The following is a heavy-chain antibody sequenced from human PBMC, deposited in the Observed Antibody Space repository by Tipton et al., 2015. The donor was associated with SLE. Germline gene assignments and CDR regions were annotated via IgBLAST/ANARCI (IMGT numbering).Heavy chain of an antibody. J-gene: IGHJ4*02. CDR2: ISYDGSNK. D-gene: IGHD2-15*01. Sequence: QVQLVQSGGGVVQPGRSLRLSCAASGFTFSSYAMHWVRQAPGKGLEWVAVISYDGSNKYYADSVKGRFTISRDNSKNTLYLQMNSLRAEDTAVYYCAREGGGSGYFDYWGQGTLVTVSS. CDR1: GFTFSSYA. V-gene: IGHV3-30-3*01. CDR3: AREGGGSGYFDY.